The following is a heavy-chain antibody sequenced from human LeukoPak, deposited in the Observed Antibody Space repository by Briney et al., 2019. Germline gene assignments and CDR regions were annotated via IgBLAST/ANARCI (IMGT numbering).Heavy chain of an antibody. Sequence: SETLSLTCTVSGGSISSYYWSWIRQPAGKGLEWIGRIYTSGSTNYNPSLKSRVTMSVGTSKNQFSLKLSSVTAADTAVYYCARGLRYCSGGSCYSEWYFDYWGQGTLVTVSS. CDR1: GGSISSYY. CDR3: ARGLRYCSGGSCYSEWYFDY. V-gene: IGHV4-4*07. J-gene: IGHJ4*02. CDR2: IYTSGST. D-gene: IGHD2-15*01.